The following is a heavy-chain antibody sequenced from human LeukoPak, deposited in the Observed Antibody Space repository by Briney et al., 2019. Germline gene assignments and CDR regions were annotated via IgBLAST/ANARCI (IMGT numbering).Heavy chain of an antibody. D-gene: IGHD3-22*01. Sequence: GASVKVSCKASGYTFTSYYMHWVRQAPGQGLEWMGIINPSGGSTSYAQKFQGRVTMTRDMSTSTVYMELSSLRSEDTAVYYCARDESRYYDSSGYFYWGQGTLVTVSS. CDR2: INPSGGST. J-gene: IGHJ4*02. CDR3: ARDESRYYDSSGYFY. CDR1: GYTFTSYY. V-gene: IGHV1-46*01.